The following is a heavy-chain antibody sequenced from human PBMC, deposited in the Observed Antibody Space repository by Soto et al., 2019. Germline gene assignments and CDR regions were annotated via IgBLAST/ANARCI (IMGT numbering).Heavy chain of an antibody. CDR1: GGTFSSYA. CDR2: IIPIFGTA. CDR3: ASSYYYDSSGYKIWVFDY. J-gene: IGHJ4*02. V-gene: IGHV1-69*06. D-gene: IGHD3-22*01. Sequence: SVKVSCKASGGTFSSYAISWVRQAPGQGLEWMGGIIPIFGTANYAQKFQGRVTITADKSTSTAYMELSSLRSEDTAVYYCASSYYYDSSGYKIWVFDYWGQGTLVTVSS.